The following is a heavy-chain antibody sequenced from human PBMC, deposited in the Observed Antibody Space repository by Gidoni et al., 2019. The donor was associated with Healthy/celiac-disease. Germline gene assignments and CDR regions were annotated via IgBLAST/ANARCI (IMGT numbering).Heavy chain of an antibody. Sequence: QVQLVQSGAEVKKPGASVKVSCKASGYTFTSYYMHWVRQAPGQGLEWMGIINPSGGSTSYAQKFQGRVTMTRDTSTSTVYMELSSLRSEDTAVYYCARDSGSDTADDFADYYYGMDVWGQGTTVTVSS. V-gene: IGHV1-46*01. CDR2: INPSGGST. CDR1: GYTFTSYY. J-gene: IGHJ6*02. D-gene: IGHD1-26*01. CDR3: ARDSGSDTADDFADYYYGMDV.